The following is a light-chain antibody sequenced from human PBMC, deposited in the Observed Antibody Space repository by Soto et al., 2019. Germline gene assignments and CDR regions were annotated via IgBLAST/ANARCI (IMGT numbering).Light chain of an antibody. CDR3: QQYGSSPRT. J-gene: IGKJ5*01. CDR1: QSVSSSY. V-gene: IGKV3-20*01. Sequence: EIVLTQSPGTLSLSPGERATLSCRASQSVSSSYLAWYQQKPGQAPRLLIYGASSRATGIPDRFSGSGSGTDSTLTIRRLEPEDFAVYYCQQYGSSPRTVGQGTRLEIK. CDR2: GAS.